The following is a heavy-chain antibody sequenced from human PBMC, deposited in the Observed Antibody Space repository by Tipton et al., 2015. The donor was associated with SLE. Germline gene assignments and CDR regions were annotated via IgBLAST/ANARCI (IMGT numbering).Heavy chain of an antibody. CDR1: GGSISSYY. Sequence: TLSLTCTVSGGSISSYYWSWIRQPPGKGLEWIGYISYSGSTNYNPSLKSRVTISVDTSKNQFSLKLSSVTAADTAVYYCARARYYDFWSGYSFDYWGQGTLVTVSS. V-gene: IGHV4-59*01. CDR3: ARARYYDFWSGYSFDY. D-gene: IGHD3-3*01. J-gene: IGHJ4*02. CDR2: ISYSGST.